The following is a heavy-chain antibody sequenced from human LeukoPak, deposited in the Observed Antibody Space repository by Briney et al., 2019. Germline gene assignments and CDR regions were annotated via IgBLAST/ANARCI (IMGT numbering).Heavy chain of an antibody. J-gene: IGHJ4*02. V-gene: IGHV4-59*01. CDR1: GGSISSYY. Sequence: SETLSLTCTVSGGSISSYYWSWIRQPPGKGLEWIGYIYYSGSTNYNPSLKSRVTISVDTSKNQFSLKLSSVTAADMAVYYCARTRAYFDYWGQGTLVTVSS. CDR2: IYYSGST. CDR3: ARTRAYFDY.